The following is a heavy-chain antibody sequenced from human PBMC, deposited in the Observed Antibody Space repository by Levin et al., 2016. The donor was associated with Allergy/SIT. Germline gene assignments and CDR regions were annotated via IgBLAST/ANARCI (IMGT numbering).Heavy chain of an antibody. CDR3: ARSDMGYFQH. CDR1: GGSISSYY. D-gene: IGHD3-9*01. Sequence: GSLRLSCTVSGGSISSYYWSWIRQPPGKGLEWIGYIYYSGSTNYNPSLKSRVTISVDTSKNQFSLKLSSVTAADTAVYYCARSDMGYFQHWGQGTLVTVSS. V-gene: IGHV4-59*08. J-gene: IGHJ1*01. CDR2: IYYSGST.